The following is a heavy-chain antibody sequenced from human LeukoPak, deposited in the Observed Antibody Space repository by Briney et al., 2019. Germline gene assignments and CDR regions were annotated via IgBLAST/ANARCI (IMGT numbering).Heavy chain of an antibody. CDR2: ISGSGGST. V-gene: IGHV3-23*01. J-gene: IGHJ4*02. D-gene: IGHD3-3*01. Sequence: GGSLRLSCAASGFTFSSYAMSWVRQAPGKGLEWVSAISGSGGSTYYADSVKGRFTISRDNSKNTLYLQMNSLRAEDTAVYYCAKTPGMFWSGYSHFDYWGQGTLVTASS. CDR3: AKTPGMFWSGYSHFDY. CDR1: GFTFSSYA.